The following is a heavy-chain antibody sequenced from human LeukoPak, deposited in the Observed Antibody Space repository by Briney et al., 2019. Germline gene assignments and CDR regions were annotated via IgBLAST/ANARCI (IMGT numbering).Heavy chain of an antibody. CDR3: ARDPSVIFGYSYYYHYYMDV. J-gene: IGHJ6*03. Sequence: ASVKVSCKASGYTFTSYYMHWVRQAPGQGLEWMGIINPSGGSTSYAQKFQGRVTMTRDTSTSTVYMELSGLRSEDTAVYYCARDPSVIFGYSYYYHYYMDVWGKGTTVTVSS. CDR1: GYTFTSYY. CDR2: INPSGGST. D-gene: IGHD3-22*01. V-gene: IGHV1-46*01.